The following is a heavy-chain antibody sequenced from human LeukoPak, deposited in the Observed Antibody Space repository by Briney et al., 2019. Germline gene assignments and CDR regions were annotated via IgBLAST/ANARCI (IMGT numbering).Heavy chain of an antibody. CDR2: IDPRDFRT. Sequence: TGESLKISCKGSGYSFTNYWITWVHQLPGKGPEWMGRIDPRDFRTNYGPSFQGHVTISVDPSITTAYLQWSSLKASDTAMYFCARPNAYSGYDWGQGTLVTVSS. CDR1: GYSFTNYW. CDR3: ARPNAYSGYD. V-gene: IGHV5-10-1*01. J-gene: IGHJ4*02. D-gene: IGHD5-12*01.